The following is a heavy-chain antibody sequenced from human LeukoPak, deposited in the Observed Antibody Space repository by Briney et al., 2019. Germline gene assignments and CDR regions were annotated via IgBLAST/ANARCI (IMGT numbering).Heavy chain of an antibody. Sequence: SETLSLTCTVSGASVSSASYWTWIRQPPGKGVEWIAHIYNGVNTNYNPSLKSRVTIPVDTSKNQFSLRLNSVTAADTAVYYCARSRAFNSGAFDPWGQGSLVTVSS. D-gene: IGHD1-26*01. CDR3: ARSRAFNSGAFDP. V-gene: IGHV4-61*01. J-gene: IGHJ5*02. CDR1: GASVSSASY. CDR2: IYNGVNT.